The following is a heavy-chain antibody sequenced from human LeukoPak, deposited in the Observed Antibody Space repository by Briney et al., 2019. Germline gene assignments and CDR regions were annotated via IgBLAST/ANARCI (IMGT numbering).Heavy chain of an antibody. J-gene: IGHJ4*02. CDR1: GFTFSTYW. Sequence: GGSLRLSCAASGFTFSTYWMHWVRQAPGEGLVWVSRLSPDGSSSVYADSVKGRFTVSRDNAKNTLYLQMNSLRAEDTAVYYCTRSPSLGGNYWGFDCWGQGTLVTVFS. CDR3: TRSPSLGGNYWGFDC. CDR2: LSPDGSSS. V-gene: IGHV3-74*01. D-gene: IGHD1-26*01.